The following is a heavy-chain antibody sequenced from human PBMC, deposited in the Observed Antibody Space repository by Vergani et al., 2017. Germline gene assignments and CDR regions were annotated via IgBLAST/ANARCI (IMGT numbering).Heavy chain of an antibody. CDR3: AREKYKGELLAALFDY. D-gene: IGHD1-26*01. CDR1: GGTFSSYA. Sequence: QVQLVQSGAEVKKPGSSAKVSCKASGGTFSSYAISWVRQAPGQGLEWMGGIIPIFGTANYAQKFQGRVTITADKSTSTAYMELSSLRSEDTAVYYCAREKYKGELLAALFDYWGQGTLVTVSS. J-gene: IGHJ4*02. CDR2: IIPIFGTA. V-gene: IGHV1-69*06.